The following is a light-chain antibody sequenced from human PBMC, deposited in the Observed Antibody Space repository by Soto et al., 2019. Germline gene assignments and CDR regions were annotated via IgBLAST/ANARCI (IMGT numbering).Light chain of an antibody. CDR1: QSVRSK. Sequence: EIVLTQSPASLSVSPGERATLSCRASQSVRSKVAWYQQKPGQAPRLLIHGATTRATGIPARFSGSGSGTEFTLIISSLQSEDFAVYYCQQYKNWPRTVVQGTKA. J-gene: IGKJ1*01. CDR3: QQYKNWPRT. V-gene: IGKV3-15*01. CDR2: GAT.